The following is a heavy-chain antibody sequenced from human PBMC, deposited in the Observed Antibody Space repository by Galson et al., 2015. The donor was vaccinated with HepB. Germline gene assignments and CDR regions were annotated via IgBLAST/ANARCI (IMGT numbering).Heavy chain of an antibody. Sequence: SVKVSCKTSGGTFSSYAISWVRQAPGQGLEWMGRIIPILGIANYAQKFQGRVAITADKSTSTAYMELSSLRSEDTAVYYCARCDNNSSGYPSSSHYWGQGTLVTVSS. D-gene: IGHD3-22*01. V-gene: IGHV1-69*04. CDR1: GGTFSSYA. CDR3: ARCDNNSSGYPSSSHY. CDR2: IIPILGIA. J-gene: IGHJ4*02.